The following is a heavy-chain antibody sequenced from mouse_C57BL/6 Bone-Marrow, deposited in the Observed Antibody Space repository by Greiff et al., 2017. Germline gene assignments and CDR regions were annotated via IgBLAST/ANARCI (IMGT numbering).Heavy chain of an antibody. CDR1: GYTFTDYY. CDR2: IYPGSGNT. D-gene: IGHD1-1*01. J-gene: IGHJ4*01. Sequence: QVQLQQSGAELVRPGASVKLSCKASGYTFTDYYINWVKQRPGQGLEWIARIYPGSGNTYYNEKFKGKATLTAEKSSSTAYMQLSSLTSEDSAVYFCARGGYYGSSYYAMDYWGQGTSVTVSS. CDR3: ARGGYYGSSYYAMDY. V-gene: IGHV1-76*01.